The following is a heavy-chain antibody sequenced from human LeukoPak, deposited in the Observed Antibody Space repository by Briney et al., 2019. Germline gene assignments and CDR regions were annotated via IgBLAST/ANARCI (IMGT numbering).Heavy chain of an antibody. D-gene: IGHD1-26*01. V-gene: IGHV4-34*01. J-gene: IGHJ5*02. Sequence: SETLSLTCAVYGGSFSGYYWSWIRQPPGKGLEWIGEINHSGSTNYIPSLKSRVTISVDTSKNQFSLKLSSVTAADTAVYYCARGSKMLGYNWFDPWGQGTLVTVSS. CDR1: GGSFSGYY. CDR2: INHSGST. CDR3: ARGSKMLGYNWFDP.